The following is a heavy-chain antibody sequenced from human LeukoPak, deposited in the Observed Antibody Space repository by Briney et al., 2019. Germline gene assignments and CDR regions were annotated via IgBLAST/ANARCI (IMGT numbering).Heavy chain of an antibody. J-gene: IGHJ6*03. D-gene: IGHD6-6*01. CDR1: GFTFSDYY. Sequence: PGGSLRLSCAASGFTFSDYYMSWVRQAPGKGLEWVSYISSSGSTIYYADSVKGRFTISRDNAKNSLYLQMNSLRAEDTAVYYCASDSAARDYMDVWAKGTTVTVSS. CDR2: ISSSGSTI. V-gene: IGHV3-11*01. CDR3: ASDSAARDYMDV.